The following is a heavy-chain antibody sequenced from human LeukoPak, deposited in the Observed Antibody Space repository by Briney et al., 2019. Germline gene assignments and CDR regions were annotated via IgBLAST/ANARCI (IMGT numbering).Heavy chain of an antibody. Sequence: PGGSLRLSCTASGFTFGDYAMSWVRQAPGKGLEWVGFIRSKAYGGTTEYAASVKGRFTISRDDSKSIAYLQMNSLKTEDTAVYYCTRAAPSSSWPYYFDYWGQGTLVTVSS. D-gene: IGHD6-13*01. J-gene: IGHJ4*02. CDR3: TRAAPSSSWPYYFDY. CDR1: GFTFGDYA. V-gene: IGHV3-49*04. CDR2: IRSKAYGGTT.